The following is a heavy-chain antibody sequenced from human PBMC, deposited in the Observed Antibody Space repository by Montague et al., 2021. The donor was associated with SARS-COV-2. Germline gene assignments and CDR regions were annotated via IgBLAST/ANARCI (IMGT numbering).Heavy chain of an antibody. V-gene: IGHV4-39*01. J-gene: IGHJ5*02. Sequence: SETLSLTCTVSGGSISSSSYYWGWIRQPPGKGLEWIGNTYYSGSTYYNPSLKSRVTISVDTSKNQFSLKLSSVTAADTAVYYCARQKMGSVTNFGVGMHDRWFGPWGQGTLVAVSS. CDR1: GGSISSSSYY. CDR3: ARQKMGSVTNFGVGMHDRWFGP. CDR2: TYYSGST. D-gene: IGHD3-3*01.